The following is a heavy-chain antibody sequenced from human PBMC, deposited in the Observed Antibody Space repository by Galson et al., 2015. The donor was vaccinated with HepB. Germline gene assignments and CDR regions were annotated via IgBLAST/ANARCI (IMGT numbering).Heavy chain of an antibody. V-gene: IGHV3-23*01. Sequence: SLRLSCAASGFTFSSYAMSWVRQAPGRGLEWVSGIDTSGDSTYYADSVKGRFTISRDNSKNTLFLQMSTLRGEDTAVYYCAKDHDFWSGYFSSFDYWGQGTLVPVSS. J-gene: IGHJ4*02. CDR1: GFTFSSYA. D-gene: IGHD3-3*01. CDR3: AKDHDFWSGYFSSFDY. CDR2: IDTSGDST.